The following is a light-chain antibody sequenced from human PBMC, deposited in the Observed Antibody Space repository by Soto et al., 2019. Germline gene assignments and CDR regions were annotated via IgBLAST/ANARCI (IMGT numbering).Light chain of an antibody. CDR2: AAS. CDR1: QSISVH. CDR3: QQSYITPYT. V-gene: IGKV1-39*01. Sequence: DIQMTQSPSSLSASVGDTVTITCRASQSISVHLNWYQQKGGKVPKLLIYAASNLYSWVPSRFSGSGSETDFALTISSLQPEDFATYYCQQSYITPYTFGQGNRLEL. J-gene: IGKJ2*01.